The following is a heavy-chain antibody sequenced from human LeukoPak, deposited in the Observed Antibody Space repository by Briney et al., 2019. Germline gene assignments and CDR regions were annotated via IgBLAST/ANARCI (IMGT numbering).Heavy chain of an antibody. CDR3: ALGGVAARPDFAYNWFDP. CDR1: GYTFTSYY. CDR2: INPSGGGT. D-gene: IGHD6-6*01. J-gene: IGHJ5*02. V-gene: IGHV1-46*01. Sequence: GASVKVSCKASGYTFTSYYMYWVRQAPGHGLEWMGIINPSGGGTSYAQKFQGRVTMTRDTTTSTVYMELSSLRSEDTAVYYCALGGVAARPDFAYNWFDPWGQGTLVTVSS.